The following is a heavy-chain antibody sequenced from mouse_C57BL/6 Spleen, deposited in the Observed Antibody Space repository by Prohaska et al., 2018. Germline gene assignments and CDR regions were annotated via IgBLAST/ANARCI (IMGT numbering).Heavy chain of an antibody. V-gene: IGHV1-22*01. CDR2: INPNNGGT. Sequence: HGKSLEWIGYINPNNGGTSYNQKFKGKATLTVNKSSSTAYMELRSLTSEDSAVYYCARGRRYSLYAMDYWGQGTSVTVSS. CDR3: ARGRRYSLYAMDY. J-gene: IGHJ4*01. D-gene: IGHD1-1*01.